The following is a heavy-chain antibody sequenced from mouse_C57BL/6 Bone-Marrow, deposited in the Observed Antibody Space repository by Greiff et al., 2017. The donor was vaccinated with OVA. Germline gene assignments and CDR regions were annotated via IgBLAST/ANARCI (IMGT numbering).Heavy chain of an antibody. CDR3: AKINYWYCDV. J-gene: IGHJ1*03. Sequence: EVQLVESGGGLVKPGGSLKLSCAASGFTFSDYGMHWVRQAPEKGLEWVAYISSGSSTINYADTVKGRFTFSRDNAKNTLFLQMTSLRSEDTAMYYCAKINYWYCDVGDTGTTVTVSS. CDR1: GFTFSDYG. CDR2: ISSGSSTI. V-gene: IGHV5-17*01.